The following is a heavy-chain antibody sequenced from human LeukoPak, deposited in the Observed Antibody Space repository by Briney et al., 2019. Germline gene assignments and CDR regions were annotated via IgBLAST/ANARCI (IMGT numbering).Heavy chain of an antibody. CDR2: IWSGGSNK. CDR1: GFTFSSFG. Sequence: SGGSLRLSCAASGFTFSSFGIHWVRQAPGKGREWVAVIWSGGSNKYYADSVKGRFTISRDNSKDTLYLQLNSLRAEDTAVYYCARASGSFDYWGQGTLVSVSS. V-gene: IGHV3-33*01. CDR3: ARASGSFDY. D-gene: IGHD1-26*01. J-gene: IGHJ4*02.